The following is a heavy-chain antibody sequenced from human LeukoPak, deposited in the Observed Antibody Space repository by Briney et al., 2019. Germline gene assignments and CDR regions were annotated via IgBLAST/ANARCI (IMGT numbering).Heavy chain of an antibody. CDR3: AKDFRVGARSFDY. J-gene: IGHJ4*02. Sequence: GGSLRLSCEASGFTFSSYGMHWVRQTPGKGLEWVSFIQFDASYDLYSDSVRGRFTISRDNSKNILYLQMNSLRTEDSAVYFCAKDFRVGARSFDYWGQGTLVTVSS. CDR1: GFTFSSYG. D-gene: IGHD1-26*01. CDR2: IQFDASYD. V-gene: IGHV3-30*02.